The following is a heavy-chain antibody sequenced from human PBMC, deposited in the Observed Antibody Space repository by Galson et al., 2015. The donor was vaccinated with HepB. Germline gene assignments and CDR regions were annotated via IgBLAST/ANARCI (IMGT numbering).Heavy chain of an antibody. CDR2: INTYNGNT. Sequence: QSGAEVKKPGASVKVSCKASGYTFTSYAISWVRQAPGQGLEWMGWINTYNGNTDYAQKLQGRVTMTTDTSTSTAYMELRSLRADDAAVYYCARDDLNSFDYWGQGTLVTVSS. J-gene: IGHJ4*02. V-gene: IGHV1-18*01. CDR1: GYTFTSYA. CDR3: ARDDLNSFDY.